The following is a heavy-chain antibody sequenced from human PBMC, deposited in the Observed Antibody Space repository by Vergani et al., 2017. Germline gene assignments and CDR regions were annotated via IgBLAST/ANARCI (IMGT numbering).Heavy chain of an antibody. J-gene: IGHJ4*02. CDR3: AKDITPAAAGTDY. CDR1: GAPIRSSNYY. V-gene: IGHV4-39*02. D-gene: IGHD6-13*01. Sequence: QLQLQESGPGLVKPSATLSLTCSVSGAPIRSSNYYSGWIRQPPGKGLEWIASIYYSGSTYYNPSLKSRVTISVDTSKNQFSLKLSSVTAADTAVYYCAKDITPAAAGTDYWGQGTLVTVSS. CDR2: IYYSGST.